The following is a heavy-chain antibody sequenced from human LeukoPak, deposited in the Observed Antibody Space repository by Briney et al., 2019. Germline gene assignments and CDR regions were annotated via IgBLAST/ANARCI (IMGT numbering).Heavy chain of an antibody. D-gene: IGHD3-10*01. CDR3: ATGEQWFGELSQLDY. J-gene: IGHJ4*02. V-gene: IGHV1-24*01. CDR1: GYSFIAYS. CDR2: FDPEDGET. Sequence: ASVKVSCKASGYSFIAYSMHWVRQAPGKGLEWMGGFDPEDGETTYAQKFQGRVTMTEDTSTDTAYMELSSLRSEDTAVYYCATGEQWFGELSQLDYWGQGTLVTVSS.